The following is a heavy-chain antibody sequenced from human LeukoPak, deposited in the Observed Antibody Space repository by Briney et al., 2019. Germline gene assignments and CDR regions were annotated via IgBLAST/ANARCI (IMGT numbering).Heavy chain of an antibody. CDR2: ISAYNGNT. J-gene: IGHJ5*02. Sequence: GASVKVSCKASGGTFSSYAISWVRQAPGQGLEWMGWISAYNGNTNYAQKLQGRVTMTTDTSTSTAYMELRSLRSDDTAVYYCAREVDIVVVPAAVSDNWFDPWGQGTLVTVSS. CDR1: GGTFSSYA. V-gene: IGHV1-18*01. D-gene: IGHD2-2*03. CDR3: AREVDIVVVPAAVSDNWFDP.